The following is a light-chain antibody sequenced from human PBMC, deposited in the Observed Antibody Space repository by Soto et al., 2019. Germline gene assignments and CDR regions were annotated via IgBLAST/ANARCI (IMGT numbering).Light chain of an antibody. CDR1: QSISSY. J-gene: IGKJ1*01. CDR3: QQSYSTPWT. Sequence: DIQMTQSPSSLSASVGDRVTITCRASQSISSYLNWYQRKPGKAPDLLIYTTSNLQSGVPSRFSGSGSGTHFTLTISSLQPEDFATYFCQQSYSTPWTFGHGTKVEIK. CDR2: TTS. V-gene: IGKV1-39*01.